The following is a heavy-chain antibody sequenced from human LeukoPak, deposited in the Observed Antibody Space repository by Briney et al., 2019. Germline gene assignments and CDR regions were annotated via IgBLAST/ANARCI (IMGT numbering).Heavy chain of an antibody. CDR1: GFTFSSYW. J-gene: IGHJ4*02. Sequence: PGGSLRLSCAASGFTFSSYWMHWVRQAPGKGLQWVAAISYDEDNKYYAESVRGRLTISRDNSNNTLNLQMNSLTSDDTAVYYCASASGGAATGFYFDLWGQGTLVTVSS. CDR3: ASASGGAATGFYFDL. D-gene: IGHD6-13*01. CDR2: ISYDEDNK. V-gene: IGHV3-30-3*01.